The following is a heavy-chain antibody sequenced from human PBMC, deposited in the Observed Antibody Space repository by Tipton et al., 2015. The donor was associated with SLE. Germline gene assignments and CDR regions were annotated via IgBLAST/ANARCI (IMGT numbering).Heavy chain of an antibody. Sequence: SLRLSCAASGFTFSNYWMTWVRQAPGKGLEWVANIKEDGSEKSYVDSVKGRFTISSDNDKNSLYLQMNSLRVEDTAVYYCARDSLDYDYWSGYYDFWGQGTLVTVSS. D-gene: IGHD3-3*01. CDR3: ARDSLDYDYWSGYYDF. J-gene: IGHJ4*02. CDR1: GFTFSNYW. CDR2: IKEDGSEK. V-gene: IGHV3-7*03.